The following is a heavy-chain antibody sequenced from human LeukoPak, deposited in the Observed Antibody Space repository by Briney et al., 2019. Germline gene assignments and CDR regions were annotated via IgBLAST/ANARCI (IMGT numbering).Heavy chain of an antibody. CDR3: ARVGGGNSGFRYYYYYMDV. D-gene: IGHD4-23*01. Sequence: SETLSLTCTVSGGSISSYYWSWIRQPPGKGLEWMGYIYYSGSTNYNTSLKSRVTISVDTSKNQFSLKLSSVTAADTAVYYCARVGGGNSGFRYYYYYMDVWGKGTTVTVSS. J-gene: IGHJ6*03. CDR2: IYYSGST. V-gene: IGHV4-59*01. CDR1: GGSISSYY.